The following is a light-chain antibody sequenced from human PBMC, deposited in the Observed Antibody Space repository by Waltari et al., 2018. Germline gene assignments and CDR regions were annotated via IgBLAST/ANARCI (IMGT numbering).Light chain of an antibody. Sequence: DFVMTQSPEFLAVSLGEWATINCKSSQTVLYSPNSKNYLAWYQQKPGQPPKLLIYWASTRESGVPDRFSGSGSGTDFTLTISSLQAEDVAVYYCHQYSTTPWTFGQGTKVEI. CDR3: HQYSTTPWT. V-gene: IGKV4-1*01. J-gene: IGKJ1*01. CDR2: WAS. CDR1: QTVLYSPNSKNY.